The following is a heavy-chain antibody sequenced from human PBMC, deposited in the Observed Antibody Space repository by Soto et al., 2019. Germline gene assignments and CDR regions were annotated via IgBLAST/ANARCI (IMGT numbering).Heavy chain of an antibody. CDR3: ARQRTPRGIATGYYYYGMDV. CDR1: GDNVSSNSAA. CDR2: TYYRSKWYH. D-gene: IGHD6-13*01. V-gene: IGHV6-1*01. Sequence: SQTLSLTCAISGDNVSSNSAAWNWIRQSPSRGLECLGRTYYRSKWYHDYAVSVKSRITINPDTSKNQFSLQLNSVTPEDTAVYYCARQRTPRGIATGYYYYGMDVWGQGTTVTVSS. J-gene: IGHJ6*02.